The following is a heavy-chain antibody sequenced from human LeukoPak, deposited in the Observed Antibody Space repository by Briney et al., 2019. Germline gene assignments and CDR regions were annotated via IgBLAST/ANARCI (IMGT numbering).Heavy chain of an antibody. V-gene: IGHV3-21*01. CDR3: ARAGYCSGGSCSLYYYYYMDV. CDR2: ISSSSSYI. D-gene: IGHD2-15*01. Sequence: GGSLRLSCAASGFTFSSYTLNWIRQAPGKGLEWVSSISSSSSYICYADSVKGRFTISRDDAKNSLYLQMNSLRAEDTAVYYCARAGYCSGGSCSLYYYYYMDVWGKGTTVTVSS. J-gene: IGHJ6*03. CDR1: GFTFSSYT.